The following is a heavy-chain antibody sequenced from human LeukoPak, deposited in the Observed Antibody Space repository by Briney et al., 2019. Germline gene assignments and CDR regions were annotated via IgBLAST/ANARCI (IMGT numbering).Heavy chain of an antibody. D-gene: IGHD4-17*01. CDR3: ARESEYYGDYNFDY. V-gene: IGHV1-69*13. J-gene: IGHJ4*02. Sequence: ASVKVSCKASGGTFSSYAISWVRQAPGQGLEWMGGIIPIFGTANYAQKFQGRVTITADESTSTAYMELSSLRSQDTAVYYCARESEYYGDYNFDYWGQRTLVTVSS. CDR2: IIPIFGTA. CDR1: GGTFSSYA.